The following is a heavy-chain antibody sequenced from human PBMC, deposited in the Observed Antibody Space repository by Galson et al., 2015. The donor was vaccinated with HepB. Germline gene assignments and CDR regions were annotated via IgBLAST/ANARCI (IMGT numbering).Heavy chain of an antibody. CDR2: IRYDGSNK. Sequence: SLRLSCAASGFTFSSYGMHWVRQAPGKGLEWVAFIRYDGSNKYYADSVKGRFTISRDNSKNTLYLQMNSLRAEDTAVYYCAKDRGQSRRWLQLWGWFDPWGQGTLVTVSS. CDR1: GFTFSSYG. D-gene: IGHD5-24*01. J-gene: IGHJ5*02. V-gene: IGHV3-30*02. CDR3: AKDRGQSRRWLQLWGWFDP.